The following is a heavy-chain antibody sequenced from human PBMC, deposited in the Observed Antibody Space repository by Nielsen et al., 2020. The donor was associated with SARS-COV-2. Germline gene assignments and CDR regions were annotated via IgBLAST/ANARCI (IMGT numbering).Heavy chain of an antibody. CDR3: ARTGYCSGGICYSDYYYVMDV. Sequence: GGSLRLSCKGSGYSFTSYWIGWVRQMPGKGLEWVGIIYPGDSDTRYSPSFQGQVTISADKSISTAYLQWSSLKASDTAMYYCARTGYCSGGICYSDYYYVMDVWGQGTMVTSP. CDR2: IYPGDSDT. D-gene: IGHD2-15*01. J-gene: IGHJ6*02. V-gene: IGHV5-51*01. CDR1: GYSFTSYW.